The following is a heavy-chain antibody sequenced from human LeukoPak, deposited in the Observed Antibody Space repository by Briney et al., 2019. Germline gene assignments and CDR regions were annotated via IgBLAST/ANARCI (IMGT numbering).Heavy chain of an antibody. CDR3: AREFSWSGFFDY. CDR1: SGAISSYY. J-gene: IGHJ4*02. CDR2: VSYSGGT. D-gene: IGHD3-3*01. V-gene: IGHV4-59*01. Sequence: SETLSLTCTVSSGAISSYYWSWVRQPPGKGLEWMGYVSYSGGTYYNPSLKSRVTISVDTSKKKFSLRLTSATAADTAVYYCAREFSWSGFFDYWGQGTLVTVSS.